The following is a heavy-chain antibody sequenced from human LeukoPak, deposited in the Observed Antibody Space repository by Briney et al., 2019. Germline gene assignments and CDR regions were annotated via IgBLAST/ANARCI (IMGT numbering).Heavy chain of an antibody. Sequence: SVKVSCEASGGTFSSYAISWVRQAPGQGLEWMGGIIPIFGTANYAQKFQGRVTITTDESTSTAYMELSSLRSEDTAVYYCARGGITGENNWFDPWAREPWSPSPQ. CDR2: IIPIFGTA. CDR1: GGTFSSYA. J-gene: IGHJ5*02. V-gene: IGHV1-69*05. CDR3: ARGGITGENNWFDP. D-gene: IGHD1-20*01.